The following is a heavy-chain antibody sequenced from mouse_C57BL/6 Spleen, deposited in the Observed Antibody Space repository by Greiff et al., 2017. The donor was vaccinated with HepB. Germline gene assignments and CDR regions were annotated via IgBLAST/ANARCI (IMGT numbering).Heavy chain of an antibody. CDR2: ISYSGST. CDR3: AREGLWDGFAY. J-gene: IGHJ3*01. CDR1: GYSITSGYD. V-gene: IGHV3-1*01. D-gene: IGHD4-1*01. Sequence: EVKLMESGPGMVKPSQSLSLTCTVTGYSITSGYDWHWIRHFPGNKLEWMGYISYSGSTNYNPSLKSRISITHDTSKNHFFLKLNSVTTEDTATYYCAREGLWDGFAYWGQGTLVTVAA.